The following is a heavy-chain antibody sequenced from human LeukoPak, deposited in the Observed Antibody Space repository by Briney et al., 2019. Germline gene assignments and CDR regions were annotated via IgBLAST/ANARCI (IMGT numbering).Heavy chain of an antibody. Sequence: ASVKVSCKASGYTFTDYYMYSVRPAPGQGRECMGWINANRGGTNYAQRLQGRVTMTRDTSITTAYMELSRLKSDDTAVYYCARRYCGSTSCYYFDYWGQGTLVTVSS. J-gene: IGHJ4*02. D-gene: IGHD2-2*01. CDR1: GYTFTDYY. CDR3: ARRYCGSTSCYYFDY. CDR2: INANRGGT. V-gene: IGHV1-2*02.